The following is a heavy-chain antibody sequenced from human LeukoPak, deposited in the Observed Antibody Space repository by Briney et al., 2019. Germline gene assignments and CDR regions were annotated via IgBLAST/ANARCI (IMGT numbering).Heavy chain of an antibody. J-gene: IGHJ4*02. V-gene: IGHV3-30*01. CDR3: ASDSAGYYGHIDY. D-gene: IGHD3-22*01. Sequence: SVKGRFTISRDNSKNTLYLQMNGLRPEDTAMYYCASDSAGYYGHIDYWGQGTLVTVSS.